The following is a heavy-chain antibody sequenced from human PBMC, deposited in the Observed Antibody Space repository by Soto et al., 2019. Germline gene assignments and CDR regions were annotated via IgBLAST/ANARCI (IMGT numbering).Heavy chain of an antibody. Sequence: QLQLQESGPGLVKPSETLSLTCTVSGGSISSSSYYWGWIRQPPGKGLEWIGSIYYSGSTYYNPSLKSRVTISADSSKNKFSLQLRSVTAADTAVYYCARHCNDSSSWYRPLDYWGQGTLVTVSS. CDR2: IYYSGST. CDR3: ARHCNDSSSWYRPLDY. V-gene: IGHV4-39*01. CDR1: GGSISSSSYY. D-gene: IGHD6-13*01. J-gene: IGHJ4*02.